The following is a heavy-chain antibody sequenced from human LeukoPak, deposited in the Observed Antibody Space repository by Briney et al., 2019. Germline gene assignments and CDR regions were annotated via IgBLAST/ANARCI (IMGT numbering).Heavy chain of an antibody. CDR3: ASSGYDSSGTDYFDY. CDR2: IIPILGIA. Sequence: ASVKVSCKASGGTFSSYTISWVRQAPGQGLEWMGRIIPILGIANYAQKFQGRVTITADKSTSTAYMELSSLRSEDTAVYYCASSGYDSSGTDYFDYWGQGTLVTVSS. CDR1: GGTFSSYT. V-gene: IGHV1-69*02. J-gene: IGHJ4*02. D-gene: IGHD3-22*01.